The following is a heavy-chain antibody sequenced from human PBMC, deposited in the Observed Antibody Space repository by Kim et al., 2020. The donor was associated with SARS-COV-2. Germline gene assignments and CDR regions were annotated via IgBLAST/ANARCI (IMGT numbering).Heavy chain of an antibody. V-gene: IGHV3-23*03. Sequence: YDAASGKGRFTISRDNSKNTLYLQRNSLRAEDTAVYYCAKLWFGEGMVDYWGQGTLVTVSS. D-gene: IGHD3-10*01. J-gene: IGHJ4*02. CDR3: AKLWFGEGMVDY.